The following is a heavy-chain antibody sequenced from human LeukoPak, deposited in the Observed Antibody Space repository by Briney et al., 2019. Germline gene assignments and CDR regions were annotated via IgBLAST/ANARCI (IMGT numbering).Heavy chain of an antibody. CDR3: ARVIVPAAPQLGMDV. J-gene: IGHJ6*02. V-gene: IGHV1-18*01. CDR2: ISAYNGNT. Sequence: GASVKVSCKASGYTFTSYGISWVRQAPGQGLEWMGWISAYNGNTNYAQKLQGRVTMTTDTSTSTAYMELRSLRSDDTAVYYCARVIVPAAPQLGMDVWGQGTTVTVSS. CDR1: GYTFTSYG. D-gene: IGHD2-2*01.